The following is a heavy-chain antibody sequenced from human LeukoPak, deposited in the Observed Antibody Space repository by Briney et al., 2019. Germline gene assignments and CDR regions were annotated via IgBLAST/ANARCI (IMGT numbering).Heavy chain of an antibody. CDR3: ARRTSPYYYDSSGLSDDAFDI. CDR2: IYYSGST. Sequence: SETLSLTCTVSGGSISSSSYYWGWIRQPPGKGLEWIGSIYYSGSTYYNPSLKSRDTISVDTSKNQFSLKLSSVTAADTAVYYCARRTSPYYYDSSGLSDDAFDIWGQGTMVTVSS. CDR1: GGSISSSSYY. J-gene: IGHJ3*02. D-gene: IGHD3-22*01. V-gene: IGHV4-39*01.